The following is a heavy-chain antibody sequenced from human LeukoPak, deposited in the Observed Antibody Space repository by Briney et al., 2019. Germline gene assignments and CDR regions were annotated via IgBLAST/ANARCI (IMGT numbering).Heavy chain of an antibody. CDR1: GFMFSGYW. D-gene: IGHD4-17*01. CDR3: ARDRGTATVRSFDI. J-gene: IGHJ3*02. Sequence: GGSLRLSCAASGFMFSGYWMNWVRQAPGKGLEWVSYISSSGGTIHYTDSVKGRFTISRDNAKNSLYLQMNSLSAEDTAVYYCARDRGTATVRSFDIWGQGTVVTVSS. V-gene: IGHV3-48*04. CDR2: ISSSGGTI.